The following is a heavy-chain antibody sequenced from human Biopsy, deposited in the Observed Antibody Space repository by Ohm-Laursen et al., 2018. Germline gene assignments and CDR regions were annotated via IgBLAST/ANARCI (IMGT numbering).Heavy chain of an antibody. CDR3: ARRGSGGRSFDY. Sequence: SLTCTVSGDSINSSYWSWIRQAPGKGLEWIGFISNSGNTNYNPSLKSRVTISADTSKNQFSLKLGSVTVADTAVFYCARRGSGGRSFDYWGQGSLVTVSS. CDR1: GDSINSSY. J-gene: IGHJ4*02. D-gene: IGHD2-15*01. V-gene: IGHV4-59*08. CDR2: ISNSGNT.